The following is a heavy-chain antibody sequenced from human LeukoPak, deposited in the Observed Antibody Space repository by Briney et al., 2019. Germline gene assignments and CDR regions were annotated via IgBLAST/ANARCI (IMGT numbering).Heavy chain of an antibody. J-gene: IGHJ4*02. V-gene: IGHV4-34*01. CDR3: ARAVKGSSWFFDY. Sequence: SETLSLTCAVYGGSFSGYYWSWIRQPPGKGLEWIGEINHSGNTNYNPSLKSRVTISVDTSKNQFSLKLSSVTAADTAVYYCARAVKGSSWFFDYWGQGTLVTVSS. D-gene: IGHD6-13*01. CDR2: INHSGNT. CDR1: GGSFSGYY.